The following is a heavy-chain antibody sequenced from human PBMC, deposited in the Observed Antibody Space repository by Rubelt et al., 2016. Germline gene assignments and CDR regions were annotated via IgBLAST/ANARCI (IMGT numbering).Heavy chain of an antibody. CDR2: VKSIASGGTT. D-gene: IGHD5-18*01. Sequence: EVQLVESGGGEVQPGRSLRLSCAASGFTVSSNYMSWVRQAPGKGLEWVARVKSIASGGTTAYAAPVQGSFTFSRDDSKKMGYLQRDSLTAEDTALYYCTTGAMVSAFDGWGQGTMVTVSS. J-gene: IGHJ3*01. V-gene: IGHV3-15*01. CDR3: TTGAMVSAFDG. CDR1: GFTVSSNY.